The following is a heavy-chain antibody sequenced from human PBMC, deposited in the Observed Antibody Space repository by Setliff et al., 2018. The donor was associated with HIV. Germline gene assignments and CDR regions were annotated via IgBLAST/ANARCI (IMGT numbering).Heavy chain of an antibody. V-gene: IGHV3-74*01. CDR1: GFTFSDYY. CDR2: IHSDGSST. D-gene: IGHD6-19*01. Sequence: GGSLRLSCAASGFTFSDYYLNWFRLAPGKGLVGISRIHSDGSSTTYADSVKGRFTISRDDAQNTLYLQMNSLRVEDTAVYYCARVWSSGWYDWAFDIWGRGTMVTVSS. J-gene: IGHJ3*02. CDR3: ARVWSSGWYDWAFDI.